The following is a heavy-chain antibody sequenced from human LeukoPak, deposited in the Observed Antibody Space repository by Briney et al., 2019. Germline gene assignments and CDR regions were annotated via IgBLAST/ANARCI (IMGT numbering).Heavy chain of an antibody. CDR3: TTGSNFDWLQYYFYYGMDV. D-gene: IGHD3-9*01. CDR2: IKSNTDGGTA. CDR1: GLTFRNAW. Sequence: PGGSLRLSCAAAGLTFRNAWMSWVRQAPGKGLEWVGRIKSNTDGGTADFAAPVKGRFTMSRDDSKNTLYLQMNSLKTEETAVNYCTTGSNFDWLQYYFYYGMDVWGQGTTVTVS. V-gene: IGHV3-15*01. J-gene: IGHJ6*02.